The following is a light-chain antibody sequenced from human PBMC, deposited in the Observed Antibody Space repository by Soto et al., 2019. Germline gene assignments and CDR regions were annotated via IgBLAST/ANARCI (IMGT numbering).Light chain of an antibody. J-gene: IGKJ4*01. CDR2: DAS. V-gene: IGKV1-5*01. CDR1: QSINSW. CDR3: QQYNSYLLT. Sequence: DIQMTQSPSTLSASVGDRVTITCRASQSINSWLAWYQQKPGKAPKLLIYDASSLESGVPSRFSGSGSGTEFTLTISSLQPDDFATYYCQQYNSYLLTFGGGTKVEIK.